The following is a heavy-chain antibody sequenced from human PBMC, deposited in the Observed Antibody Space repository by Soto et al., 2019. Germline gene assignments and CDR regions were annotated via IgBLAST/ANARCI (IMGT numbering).Heavy chain of an antibody. Sequence: QVQLQESGPGLVKPSQTLSLTCTVSGGSISSGGYYWRWIRQHPGKGLEWIGYIYYSGSTYYNPSLKRRVTITVDTSKNQFSLKLSSVTAAYTAVYYCARGSDYDSSGYYGPWGQGPLVTVAA. J-gene: IGHJ5*02. CDR1: GGSISSGGYY. CDR3: ARGSDYDSSGYYGP. D-gene: IGHD3-22*01. CDR2: IYYSGST. V-gene: IGHV4-31*03.